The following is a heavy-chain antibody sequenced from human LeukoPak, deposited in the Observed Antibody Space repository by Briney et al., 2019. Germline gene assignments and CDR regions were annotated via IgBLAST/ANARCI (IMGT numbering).Heavy chain of an antibody. CDR2: INHSGST. CDR1: GGSFSGYY. Sequence: SETLSLTCAVYGGSFSGYYWSWIRQPPGKGLEWIGEINHSGSTNYNPSLKSRVTISVDTSKNQFSLELSSVTAADTAVYYCARGGWWLVSTGFWFDPWGQGTLVTVSS. D-gene: IGHD6-19*01. V-gene: IGHV4-34*01. CDR3: ARGGWWLVSTGFWFDP. J-gene: IGHJ5*02.